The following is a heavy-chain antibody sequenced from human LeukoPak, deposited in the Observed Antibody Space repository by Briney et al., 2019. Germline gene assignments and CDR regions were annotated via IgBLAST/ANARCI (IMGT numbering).Heavy chain of an antibody. CDR3: AKRTARGDDLDY. J-gene: IGHJ4*02. CDR2: IRYDGSNK. Sequence: PGGSLRLSCAASGFTFRSYGIHWVRQAPGKGLEWVAFIRYDGSNKYYADSVKGRFTISRDNSKNTLYLQMNSLRAEDTAVYYCAKRTARGDDLDYWGQGTLVTVSS. V-gene: IGHV3-30*02. CDR1: GFTFRSYG. D-gene: IGHD2-21*02.